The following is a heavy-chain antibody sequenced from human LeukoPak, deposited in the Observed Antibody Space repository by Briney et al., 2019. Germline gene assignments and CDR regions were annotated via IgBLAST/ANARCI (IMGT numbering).Heavy chain of an antibody. Sequence: GASVKVSCKASGGTFSSYAISWVRQAPGQGLEWMGRIIPILGIANYAQKFQGRVTITADKSTSTAYMELSSLRSEDTAVYYCARGRLARHGGSSWSTGYFDYWGQGTLVTVSS. V-gene: IGHV1-69*04. CDR2: IIPILGIA. CDR3: ARGRLARHGGSSWSTGYFDY. CDR1: GGTFSSYA. D-gene: IGHD6-13*01. J-gene: IGHJ4*02.